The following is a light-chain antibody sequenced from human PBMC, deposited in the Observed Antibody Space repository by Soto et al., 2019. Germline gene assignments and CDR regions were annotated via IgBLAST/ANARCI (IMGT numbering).Light chain of an antibody. CDR2: GAS. V-gene: IGKV3-20*01. Sequence: EIVLTQSPGTLSLSPGERATLSCRASQTVSSSYLAWYQHKAGQAPRLLIHGASSRATGIPDRFIGSGSGTDFTLSISRLEPEDFEVYYCQQYGSSPLTFGVGTKVDIX. J-gene: IGKJ4*01. CDR3: QQYGSSPLT. CDR1: QTVSSSY.